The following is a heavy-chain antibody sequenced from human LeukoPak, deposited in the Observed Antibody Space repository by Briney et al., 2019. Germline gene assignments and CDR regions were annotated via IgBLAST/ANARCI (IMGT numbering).Heavy chain of an antibody. CDR3: ARARDYYDSSGYLRYFDY. CDR1: GGTFSSYA. CDR2: IIPIFGTA. J-gene: IGHJ4*02. V-gene: IGHV1-69*13. Sequence: AASVKVSCKASGGTFSSYAISWVRQAPGQGLEWMGGIIPIFGTANYAQKFQGRVTITADESTSTAYMELSSLRSEDTAVYYCARARDYYDSSGYLRYFDYWGQGTLVTVSS. D-gene: IGHD3-22*01.